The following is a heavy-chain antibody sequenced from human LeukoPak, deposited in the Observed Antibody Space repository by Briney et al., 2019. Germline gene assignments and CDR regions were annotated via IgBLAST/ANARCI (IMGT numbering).Heavy chain of an antibody. Sequence: ASVKVSCKASGYTFTGYYMHWVRQAPGQGLEWMGWINPNSGGTNYAQKFQGRVTVTRDTSISTAYMELSRLRSDDTAVYYCARGVARYYYDSSGYYLYWGQGTLVTVSS. D-gene: IGHD3-22*01. CDR3: ARGVARYYYDSSGYYLY. V-gene: IGHV1-2*02. CDR1: GYTFTGYY. CDR2: INPNSGGT. J-gene: IGHJ4*02.